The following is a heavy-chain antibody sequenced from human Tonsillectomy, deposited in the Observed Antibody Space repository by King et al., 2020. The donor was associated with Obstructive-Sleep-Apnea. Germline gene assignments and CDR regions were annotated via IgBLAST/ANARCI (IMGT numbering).Heavy chain of an antibody. CDR3: ARRCSSTSCYTGGYFDL. CDR1: GCTFISYA. CDR2: IIPILGIA. J-gene: IGHJ2*01. Sequence: QLVQSGAEVKKPGSSVKVSCKASGCTFISYAISWVRQAPGQGLEWRGRIIPILGIANYAQKVQGRVTITSDKSTSTAYMELSSLRSEDTAVYYCARRCSSTSCYTGGYFDLWGRGTLVTVSS. D-gene: IGHD2-2*02. V-gene: IGHV1-69*04.